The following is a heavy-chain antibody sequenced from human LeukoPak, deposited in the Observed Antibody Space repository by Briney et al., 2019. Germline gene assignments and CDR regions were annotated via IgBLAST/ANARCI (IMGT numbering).Heavy chain of an antibody. Sequence: GGSLRLSCAASGFTFRSYWLHWVRRAPGKGLVWVSRINTDGTNTHYADSVNGRFTISRDNAKDTLYLQMDSLRADDTAVYYCAKTSGIAAAGYFDYWGQGTLVTVSS. CDR2: INTDGTNT. V-gene: IGHV3-74*01. D-gene: IGHD6-13*01. CDR3: AKTSGIAAAGYFDY. CDR1: GFTFRSYW. J-gene: IGHJ4*02.